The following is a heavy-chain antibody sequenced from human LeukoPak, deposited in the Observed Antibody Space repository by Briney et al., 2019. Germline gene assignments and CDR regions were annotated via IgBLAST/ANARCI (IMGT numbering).Heavy chain of an antibody. V-gene: IGHV3-21*01. CDR1: GFNFSSYS. D-gene: IGHD1-7*01. CDR2: ISSRSSYI. Sequence: PGGSLRLSCAASGFNFSSYSMNWVRQAPGKGLEWVSSISSRSSYIYYADSVKGRFTLSRDNAKNSLYLQMNSLRAEDTAVYYCAREGTGTNTLDYWGQGTLVTVSS. J-gene: IGHJ4*02. CDR3: AREGTGTNTLDY.